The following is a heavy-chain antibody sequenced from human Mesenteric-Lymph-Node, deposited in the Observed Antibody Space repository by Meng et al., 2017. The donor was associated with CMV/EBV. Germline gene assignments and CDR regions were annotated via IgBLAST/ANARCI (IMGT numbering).Heavy chain of an antibody. V-gene: IGHV3-48*04. CDR2: ISSSGTAL. CDR3: ARAGVGHWNYVNY. Sequence: GESLKISCAASGFTFSSYSMNWVRQAPGKGLEWISYISSSGTALYDADSVKGRFTTSRDNANNSLFLQMDSLRAEDTALYYCARAGVGHWNYVNYWGQGTLVTVSS. D-gene: IGHD3-3*01. CDR1: GFTFSSYS. J-gene: IGHJ4*02.